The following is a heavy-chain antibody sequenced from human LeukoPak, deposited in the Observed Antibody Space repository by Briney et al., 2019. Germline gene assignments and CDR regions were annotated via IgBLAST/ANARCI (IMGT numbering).Heavy chain of an antibody. CDR3: AKGSDFWSGSTPVWFDP. D-gene: IGHD3-3*01. CDR1: GFTFSDYY. V-gene: IGHV3-11*01. CDR2: ISSSGSTI. Sequence: GGSLRLSCAASGFTFSDYYMSWIRQAPGKGLEWVSYISSSGSTIYYADSVKGRFTISRDNAKNSLYLQMNSLRAEDTAVYYCAKGSDFWSGSTPVWFDPWGQGTLVTVSS. J-gene: IGHJ5*02.